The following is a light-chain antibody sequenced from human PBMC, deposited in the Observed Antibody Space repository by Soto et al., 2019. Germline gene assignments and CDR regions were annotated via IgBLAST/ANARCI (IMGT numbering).Light chain of an antibody. J-gene: IGKJ1*01. Sequence: IVLTQSPGTLSLSPGERATLSCRASPSLASSSLAWYQQRPGQAPSLVMYDASIRACDIPDRFSGSGSETDFTLTISSLEPEDIAIYYCQQYDISPRTLGQGTKVEIK. V-gene: IGKV3-20*01. CDR3: QQYDISPRT. CDR2: DAS. CDR1: PSLASSS.